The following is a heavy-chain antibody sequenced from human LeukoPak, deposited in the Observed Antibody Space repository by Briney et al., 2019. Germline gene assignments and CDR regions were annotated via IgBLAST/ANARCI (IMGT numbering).Heavy chain of an antibody. Sequence: SETLSLTCTVSGGSISNYYWSWIRQPPGKGLEWIGYIYYSGSTNYNPSPKSRVTISVDTSKNQFSLKLSSVTAADTAVYYCARGPRYYDILTGPPAFDIWGQGTMVTVSS. J-gene: IGHJ3*02. V-gene: IGHV4-59*01. CDR3: ARGPRYYDILTGPPAFDI. CDR2: IYYSGST. CDR1: GGSISNYY. D-gene: IGHD3-9*01.